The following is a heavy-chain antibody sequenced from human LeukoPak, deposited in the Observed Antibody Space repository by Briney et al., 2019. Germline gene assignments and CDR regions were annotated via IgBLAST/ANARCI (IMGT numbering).Heavy chain of an antibody. V-gene: IGHV4-39*07. CDR2: IYYNGFT. CDR3: ARIGREPRPNWLDS. D-gene: IGHD1-14*01. CDR1: GGSISSSSYY. Sequence: SETLSLTCPVSGGSISSSSYYWGWFRQPPGKGLEWIGYIYYNGFTRYNPSLKSRVTTSGDTSKNQFSLKVSSVTAADTAVYYCARIGREPRPNWLDSWAREPLSSSPQ. J-gene: IGHJ5*01.